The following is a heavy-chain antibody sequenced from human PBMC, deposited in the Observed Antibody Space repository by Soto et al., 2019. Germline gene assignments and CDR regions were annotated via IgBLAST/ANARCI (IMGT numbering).Heavy chain of an antibody. CDR2: INAGNGNT. J-gene: IGHJ6*02. V-gene: IGHV1-3*01. D-gene: IGHD3-9*01. CDR3: ARGSSSADDILTGYYTNYYYGMDV. Sequence: ASVKVSCKASGYTFTSYAMHWVRQAPGQRVESMGWINAGNGNTKYSQKFQGRVTITRDTSASTAYMELSSLRSEDTAVYYCARGSSSADDILTGYYTNYYYGMDVWGQGTTVTVSS. CDR1: GYTFTSYA.